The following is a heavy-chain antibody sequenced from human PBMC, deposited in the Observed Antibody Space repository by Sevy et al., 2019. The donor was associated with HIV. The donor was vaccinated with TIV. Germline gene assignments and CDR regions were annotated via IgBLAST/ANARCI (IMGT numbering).Heavy chain of an antibody. CDR3: ARDQGYYYGSGSYYNDNFDY. Sequence: ASVKVSCKASGGTFSSYAISWVRQAPGQGLEWMGGIIPIFGTANYAQTFQGRVTITADESTSTAYMELSSLRSEDTAVYYCARDQGYYYGSGSYYNDNFDYWGQGTLVTVSS. D-gene: IGHD3-10*01. J-gene: IGHJ4*02. CDR2: IIPIFGTA. CDR1: GGTFSSYA. V-gene: IGHV1-69*13.